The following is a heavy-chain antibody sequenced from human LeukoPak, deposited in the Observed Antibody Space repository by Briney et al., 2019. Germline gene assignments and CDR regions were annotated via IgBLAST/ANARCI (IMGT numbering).Heavy chain of an antibody. CDR3: ARDLTTVTTPGY. Sequence: ASVKVSCKASGGTFSSYAISWGRQVPGQGLEWMGGIIPIFGTANYAQKFQGRVTITADESTSTAYMELSSLRSEDTAVYYCARDLTTVTTPGYWGQGALVTVSS. D-gene: IGHD4-17*01. V-gene: IGHV1-69*13. J-gene: IGHJ4*02. CDR2: IIPIFGTA. CDR1: GGTFSSYA.